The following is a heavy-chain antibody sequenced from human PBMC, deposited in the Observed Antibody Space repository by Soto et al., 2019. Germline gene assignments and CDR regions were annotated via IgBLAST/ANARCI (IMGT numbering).Heavy chain of an antibody. J-gene: IGHJ6*02. CDR3: ARAQSCGGDCYRYYYYGMDV. Sequence: QVQLVQSGAEVKKPGSSVKVSCKASGGTFSSYAISWVRQAPGQGLEWMGGIIPIFGTANYAQKFQGRVTITADESTSPAYMELSSLRSAATAVYYCARAQSCGGDCYRYYYYGMDVWGQGTTVTVSS. CDR1: GGTFSSYA. V-gene: IGHV1-69*12. CDR2: IIPIFGTA. D-gene: IGHD2-21*02.